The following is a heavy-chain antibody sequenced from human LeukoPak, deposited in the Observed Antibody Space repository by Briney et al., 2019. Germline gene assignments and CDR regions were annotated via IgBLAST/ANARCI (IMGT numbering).Heavy chain of an antibody. CDR2: INSDGSST. CDR1: GFTFSFSGYW. D-gene: IGHD3-10*01. CDR3: TRGLGAGGFDI. Sequence: GGSLRLSCAASGFTFSFSGYWIHWVRQAPGKGLVWVSRINSDGSSTIYADSVKGRFTISRDNAKNTLYLQMNSLRADDTALYYCTRGLGAGGFDIWGQGTRVTVSS. J-gene: IGHJ3*02. V-gene: IGHV3-74*01.